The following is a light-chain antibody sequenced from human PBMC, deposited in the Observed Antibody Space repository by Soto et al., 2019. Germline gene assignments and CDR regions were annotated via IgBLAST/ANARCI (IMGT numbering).Light chain of an antibody. CDR2: GVS. J-gene: IGKJ3*01. V-gene: IGKV3-20*01. CDR1: QSVTSNH. Sequence: EIVLTQSLDTLSVSPGERTTLXXXXSQSVTSNHVAWYQQKPGQAPRLLIYGVSSRATGIPDRFSGSGSGTDFTLTISRVEPEDFAVYYCQHFGNSLFTFGQGTKVDI. CDR3: QHFGNSLFT.